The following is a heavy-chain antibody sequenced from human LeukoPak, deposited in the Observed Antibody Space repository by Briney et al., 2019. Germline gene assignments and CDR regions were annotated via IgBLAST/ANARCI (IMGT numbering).Heavy chain of an antibody. Sequence: GASVKVSCKASGYTFTGYYMHWVRQAPGQGLEWMGGIIPIFGTANYAQKFQGRVTITTDESTSTAYMELSSLRSEDTAVYYCAREALTLLGYWGQGTLVTVSS. D-gene: IGHD3-9*01. CDR2: IIPIFGTA. CDR1: GYTFTGYY. V-gene: IGHV1-69*05. J-gene: IGHJ4*02. CDR3: AREALTLLGY.